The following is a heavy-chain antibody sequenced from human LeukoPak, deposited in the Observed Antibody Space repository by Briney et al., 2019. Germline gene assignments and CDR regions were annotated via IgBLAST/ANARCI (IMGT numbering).Heavy chain of an antibody. CDR2: ISGSGGST. D-gene: IGHD1-26*01. J-gene: IGHJ4*02. CDR3: AKDFNGNYYSLWNY. Sequence: GGSLRLSCAASGFTFSSYAMSWVRQAPGKGLEWVSAISGSGGSTYYADSAKGRFTISRDNSKNTLYLQMNSLRAEDTAVYYCAKDFNGNYYSLWNYWGQGTLVTVSS. V-gene: IGHV3-23*01. CDR1: GFTFSSYA.